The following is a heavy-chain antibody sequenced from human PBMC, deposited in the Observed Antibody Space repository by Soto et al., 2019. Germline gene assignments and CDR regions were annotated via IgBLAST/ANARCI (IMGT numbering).Heavy chain of an antibody. J-gene: IGHJ4*02. CDR1: GGTFSSYA. CDR2: IIPIFGTA. V-gene: IGHV1-69*01. Sequence: QVQLVQSGAEVKKPGSSVKVSCKASGGTFSSYAISWVRQAPGQGLEWMGGIIPIFGTANYAQKFQGRVTITADESTSTADMELSSLRSEDTAVYYCAREGRYYGSGSYPFDYWGQGTLVTVSS. D-gene: IGHD3-10*01. CDR3: AREGRYYGSGSYPFDY.